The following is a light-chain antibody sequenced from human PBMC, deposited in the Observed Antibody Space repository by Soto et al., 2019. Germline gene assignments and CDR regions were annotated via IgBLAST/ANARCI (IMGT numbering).Light chain of an antibody. V-gene: IGLV2-8*01. J-gene: IGLJ1*01. CDR3: KSYAGSNPYV. CDR1: KNDIGVYDF. Sequence: QSALTQPPSASGSPGQSVTISCTGTKNDIGVYDFVSWYQHHPGKAPRLIIYEVVQRPSGVPDRFSGSKSGNTASLTVSGPQAADGAVYFCKSYAGSNPYVFGSGTKPPVL. CDR2: EVV.